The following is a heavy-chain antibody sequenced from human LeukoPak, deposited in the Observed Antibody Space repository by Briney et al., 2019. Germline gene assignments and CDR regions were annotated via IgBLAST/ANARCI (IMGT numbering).Heavy chain of an antibody. CDR2: IWYDGSNK. V-gene: IGHV3-33*06. D-gene: IGHD3-16*01. CDR1: GFTFSSYG. CDR3: AKDSIGGLPVAELN. J-gene: IGHJ4*02. Sequence: PGGSLRLSCAASGFTFSSYGMHWVRQAPGKGLERVAVIWYDGSNKYYADSVKGRFTISRDSSKNTLYLQMNGLRAEDTAVYYCAKDSIGGLPVAELNWGQGTLVTVSS.